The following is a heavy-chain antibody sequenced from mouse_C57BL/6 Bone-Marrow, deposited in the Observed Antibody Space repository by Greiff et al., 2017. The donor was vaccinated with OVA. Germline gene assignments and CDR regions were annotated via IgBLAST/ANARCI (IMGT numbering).Heavy chain of an antibody. Sequence: QVQLQQPGAELVRPGTSVKLSCKASGYTFTSYWMHWVKQRPGQGLEWIGVIDPSDSYTNYNQKFKGKATLTVDTSSSTAYMQRSSLTSEDSAVYYCARPDGSSPSWYFDVWGTGTTVTVSS. CDR2: IDPSDSYT. V-gene: IGHV1-59*01. CDR3: ARPDGSSPSWYFDV. CDR1: GYTFTSYW. D-gene: IGHD1-1*01. J-gene: IGHJ1*03.